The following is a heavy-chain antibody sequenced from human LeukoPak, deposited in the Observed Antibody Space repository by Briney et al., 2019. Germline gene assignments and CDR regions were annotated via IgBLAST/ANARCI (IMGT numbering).Heavy chain of an antibody. CDR1: GFTFSSYA. V-gene: IGHV3-23*01. D-gene: IGHD3-22*01. CDR2: ISGSGGST. J-gene: IGHJ4*02. CDR3: ARVGDSSGYYSFDY. Sequence: GGSLRLSCAASGFTFSSYAMSWVRQAPGKGLEWVSAISGSGGSTYYADSVKGRFTISRDNSKNTLYLQMNSLRAEDTAVYYCARVGDSSGYYSFDYWGQGTLVTVSS.